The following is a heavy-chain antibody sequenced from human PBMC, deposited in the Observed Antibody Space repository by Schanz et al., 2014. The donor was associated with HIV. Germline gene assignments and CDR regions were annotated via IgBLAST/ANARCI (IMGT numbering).Heavy chain of an antibody. CDR3: AKPEYDSRGNSQSHFDY. J-gene: IGHJ4*02. CDR1: GFTFNNYA. Sequence: DVQLLDSGGGLVQPGGSLRLSCIASGFTFNNYAMTWVRQAPGKGLEWVSSISESGSRSYYADSVNGRFTISRDNSKNTLYLQMTTLRTEDTAVYYCAKPEYDSRGNSQSHFDYWGQGTLVIVSS. D-gene: IGHD3-22*01. V-gene: IGHV3-23*01. CDR2: ISESGSRS.